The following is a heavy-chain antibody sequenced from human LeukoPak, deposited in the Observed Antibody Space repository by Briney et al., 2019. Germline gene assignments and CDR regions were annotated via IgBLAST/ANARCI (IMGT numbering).Heavy chain of an antibody. Sequence: PSETLSLTCAVYGGSFSGYYWSWIRQPPGKGLEWIGEINHSGSTNYNPSLKSRGTISVDTSKNQFSLKLSSVTAADTAVYYCAHYYDSSGIDYWGQGTLVTVSS. D-gene: IGHD3-22*01. CDR2: INHSGST. J-gene: IGHJ4*02. CDR3: AHYYDSSGIDY. CDR1: GGSFSGYY. V-gene: IGHV4-34*01.